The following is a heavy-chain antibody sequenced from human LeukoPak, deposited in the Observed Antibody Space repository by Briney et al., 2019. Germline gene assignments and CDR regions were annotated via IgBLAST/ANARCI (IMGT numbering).Heavy chain of an antibody. Sequence: GGSLRLSCAASGFTFSSYEMNWVRQAPGKGLEWVSYISSSGNSIFYADVAKGRFTISRDNAKNSLYMQMNSLRAEDTAVYYCGGTGSSGDPVVDYWGQGTLVTVSS. V-gene: IGHV3-48*03. CDR3: GGTGSSGDPVVDY. J-gene: IGHJ4*02. CDR2: ISSSGNSI. CDR1: GFTFSSYE. D-gene: IGHD3-10*01.